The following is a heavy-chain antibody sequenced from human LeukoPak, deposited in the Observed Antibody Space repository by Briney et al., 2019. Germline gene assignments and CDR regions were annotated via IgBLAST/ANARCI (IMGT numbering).Heavy chain of an antibody. CDR3: ARDRNWFTMVRGEKHNWFDP. J-gene: IGHJ5*02. CDR1: GFTFSSYA. Sequence: GGSLRLSCAASGFTFSSYAMSWVRQAPGKGLEWVSAISGSGGSTYYADSVKGRFTISRDNSKNTLYLQMNSLRAEDTAVYYCARDRNWFTMVRGEKHNWFDPWGQGTLVTVSS. V-gene: IGHV3-23*01. D-gene: IGHD3-10*01. CDR2: ISGSGGST.